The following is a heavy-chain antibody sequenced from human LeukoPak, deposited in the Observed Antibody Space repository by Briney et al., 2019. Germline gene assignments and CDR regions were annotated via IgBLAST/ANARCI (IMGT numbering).Heavy chain of an antibody. Sequence: ASVKVSCKASGYTFTSYAMHWVRQAPGQRLEWMGWINAGNGNTKYSQKFQGRVTITRDTSASTAYMELSSLRSEDTAVYYCARDYYDSSGYYAMGQLPYYYYGMDVWGQGTTVTVFS. J-gene: IGHJ6*02. CDR1: GYTFTSYA. V-gene: IGHV1-3*01. CDR3: ARDYYDSSGYYAMGQLPYYYYGMDV. CDR2: INAGNGNT. D-gene: IGHD3-22*01.